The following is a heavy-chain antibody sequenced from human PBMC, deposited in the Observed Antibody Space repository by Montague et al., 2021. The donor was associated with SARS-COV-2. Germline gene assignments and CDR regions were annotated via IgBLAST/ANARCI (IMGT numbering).Heavy chain of an antibody. CDR2: IYYSGST. Sequence: SETLSLTCTVSGGSISSGDYYWSWIRQPPGKGLEWIGYIYYSGSTYYNPSLKSRVTISVDTSKNQFSLKLSSVTAADTAVYYCARVGRQQLVRLSGMDVWGQGTTVTVSS. CDR3: ARVGRQQLVRLSGMDV. CDR1: GGSISSGDYY. J-gene: IGHJ6*02. V-gene: IGHV4-30-4*01. D-gene: IGHD6-13*01.